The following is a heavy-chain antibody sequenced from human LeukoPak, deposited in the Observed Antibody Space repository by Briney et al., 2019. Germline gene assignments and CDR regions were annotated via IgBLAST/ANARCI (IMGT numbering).Heavy chain of an antibody. Sequence: ASVKVSCKASGYTFTGYNMHWVRQAPGQGPEWMAIMNPSSGSTAYAQKFQGRVTLTRDTSTNTHYMELSSLRSDDTAVYYCARDLRGYSGYADYYFDYWGQGTLVTVSS. CDR3: ARDLRGYSGYADYYFDY. V-gene: IGHV1-46*01. J-gene: IGHJ4*02. D-gene: IGHD5-12*01. CDR2: MNPSSGST. CDR1: GYTFTGYN.